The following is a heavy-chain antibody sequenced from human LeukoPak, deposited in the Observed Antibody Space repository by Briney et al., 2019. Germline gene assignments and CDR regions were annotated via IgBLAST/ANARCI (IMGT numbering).Heavy chain of an antibody. CDR2: ISGSGGST. J-gene: IGHJ5*02. V-gene: IGHV3-23*01. Sequence: GGSLRLSCAASGFTFSSYAISWVRQAPGKGLEWVSAISGSGGSTYYADSVKGGFTISRDNSKNTLYLQMNSLRAEDTAVYYCAKDRLFLNYYDSSGYYYDWFDPWGQGTLVTVSS. D-gene: IGHD3-22*01. CDR3: AKDRLFLNYYDSSGYYYDWFDP. CDR1: GFTFSSYA.